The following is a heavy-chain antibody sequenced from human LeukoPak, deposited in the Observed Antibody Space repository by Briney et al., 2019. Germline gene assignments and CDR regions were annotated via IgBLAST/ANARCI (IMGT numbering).Heavy chain of an antibody. V-gene: IGHV1-18*01. CDR1: GYTFTSYG. J-gene: IGHJ4*02. CDR3: ARDVAATPPGGY. Sequence: ASVKVSCKASGYTFTSYGISRVRQAPGQGLEWMGWISAYNGNTNYAQKLQGRVTMTTDTSTSTAYMELRSLRSDDTAVYYCARDVAATPPGGYWGQGTLVTVSS. D-gene: IGHD2-15*01. CDR2: ISAYNGNT.